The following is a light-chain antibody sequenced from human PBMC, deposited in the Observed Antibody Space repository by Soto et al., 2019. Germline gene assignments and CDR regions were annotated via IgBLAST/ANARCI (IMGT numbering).Light chain of an antibody. Sequence: DIVMTQSPLSLSVTPGEPASISCRSSQSLLHSNGYNYVDWYVQRPGQSPQLLIYLGPTRASGVPDRFSGSGSATDFTLKISRVEAEDVGVYYCMQGLQILFTFGPGTTVDFK. J-gene: IGKJ3*01. V-gene: IGKV2-28*01. CDR3: MQGLQILFT. CDR2: LGP. CDR1: QSLLHSNGYNY.